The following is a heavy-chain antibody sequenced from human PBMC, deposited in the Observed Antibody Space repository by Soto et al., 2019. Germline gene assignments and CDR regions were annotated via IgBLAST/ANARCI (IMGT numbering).Heavy chain of an antibody. V-gene: IGHV3-30*01. CDR3: ARTPAAMITDRYNWFDS. CDR1: GFTFADYA. D-gene: IGHD3-16*01. CDR2: ISYSGDRQ. Sequence: GGSLRLSCVASGFTFADYAMHWVRRIPGKGLEWVAVISYSGDRQYYAESVKGRFTISRDNSKKTLYLQMFSLTSEDSAVFYWARTPAAMITDRYNWFDSWGPGTQVTVSS. J-gene: IGHJ5*01.